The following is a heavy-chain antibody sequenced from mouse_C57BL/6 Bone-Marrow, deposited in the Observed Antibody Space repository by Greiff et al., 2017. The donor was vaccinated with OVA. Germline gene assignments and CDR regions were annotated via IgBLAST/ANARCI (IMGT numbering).Heavy chain of an antibody. J-gene: IGHJ2*01. CDR1: GYAFSSSW. D-gene: IGHD1-1*01. CDR2: IYPGDGDT. Sequence: QVQLKESGPELVKPGASVKISCKASGYAFSSSWMNWVKQRPGKGLEWIGRIYPGDGDTNYNGKFKGKATLTADKSSSTAYMQLSSLTSEDSAVYFCARSLLLRAYWGQGTTLTVSS. V-gene: IGHV1-82*01. CDR3: ARSLLLRAY.